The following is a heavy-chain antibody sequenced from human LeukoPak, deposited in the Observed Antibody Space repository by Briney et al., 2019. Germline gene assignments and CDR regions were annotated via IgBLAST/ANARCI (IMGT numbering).Heavy chain of an antibody. V-gene: IGHV6-1*01. CDR1: GDSVSSNTGG. D-gene: IGHD1-26*01. J-gene: IGHJ4*02. CDR2: TYYRSKWYY. Sequence: SQTLSLTCAISGDSVSSNTGGWNWIRQSPSRGLEWLGRTYYRSKWYYDYAVSVKSRISINPDTSKNQFSLQLNSVTPDDTAVYYCARGGLVRSPRGNFDFWGQGTLVTVSS. CDR3: ARGGLVRSPRGNFDF.